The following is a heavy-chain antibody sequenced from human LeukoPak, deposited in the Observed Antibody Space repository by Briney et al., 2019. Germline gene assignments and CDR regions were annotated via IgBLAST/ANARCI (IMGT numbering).Heavy chain of an antibody. V-gene: IGHV4-61*10. J-gene: IGHJ3*02. CDR2: IYYSGST. CDR1: GGSISSGGYF. CDR3: ARVSLETYGAFDI. D-gene: IGHD1-1*01. Sequence: PSETLSLTCTVSGGSISSGGYFWSWIRQPVGKGLEWIGYIYYSGSTNYNPSLKSRVTISVDTSKNQFSLKLSSVTAADTAVYYCARVSLETYGAFDIWGQGTMVTVSS.